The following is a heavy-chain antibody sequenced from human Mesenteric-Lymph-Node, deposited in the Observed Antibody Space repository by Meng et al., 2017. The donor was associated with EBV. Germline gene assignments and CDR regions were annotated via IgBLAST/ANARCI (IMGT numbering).Heavy chain of an antibody. CDR3: ARLVVDPIDNWFDP. Sequence: QVQIQEWGGGLVTPSETLSLICSVYGESFSDHYWSWISQPPGKGPQWIGEMKHDGRANYNPSIKSRVTMSVDTSKNQLSLRLSSVTAADTAIYYCARLVVDPIDNWFDPWGQGTLVTVSS. D-gene: IGHD2-15*01. CDR1: GESFSDHY. CDR2: MKHDGRA. J-gene: IGHJ5*02. V-gene: IGHV4-34*01.